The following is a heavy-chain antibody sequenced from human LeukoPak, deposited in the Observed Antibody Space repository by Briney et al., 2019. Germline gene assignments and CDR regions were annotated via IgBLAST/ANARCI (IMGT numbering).Heavy chain of an antibody. CDR2: IIPILGIA. D-gene: IGHD5-18*01. J-gene: IGHJ4*02. V-gene: IGHV1-69*04. Sequence: ASVKVSCKASGGTFSSYAISWVRQAPGQGLEWMGRIIPILGIANYAQKFQGRVTITADKSTSTAYMELSSLRSEDTAVYYCARVDTSMVIDYWGQGTLVTVSS. CDR1: GGTFSSYA. CDR3: ARVDTSMVIDY.